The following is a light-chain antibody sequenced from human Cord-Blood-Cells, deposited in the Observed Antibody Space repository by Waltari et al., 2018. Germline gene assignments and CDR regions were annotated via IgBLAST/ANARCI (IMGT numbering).Light chain of an antibody. CDR3: QQYYSTPYT. Sequence: DIVMTQSPDSLAVSLGERATINCKSSQSVLYSSNNKNYLAWYQQKPGQPPKLLIYWASTRESGVPDRFSSSGSGTDFTLTISSLQAEDVAVYYCQQYYSTPYTFGQWTKLEIK. V-gene: IGKV4-1*01. J-gene: IGKJ2*01. CDR2: WAS. CDR1: QSVLYSSNNKNY.